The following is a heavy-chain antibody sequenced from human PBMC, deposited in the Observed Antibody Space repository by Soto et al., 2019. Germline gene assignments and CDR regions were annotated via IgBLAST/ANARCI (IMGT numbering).Heavy chain of an antibody. J-gene: IGHJ4*02. CDR1: VGSISSGGYS. CDR2: IYHSGST. V-gene: IGHV4-30-2*01. CDR3: ARLWFGEPVDY. D-gene: IGHD3-10*01. Sequence: PSETLSLTCAVSVGSISSGGYSWSWIRQPPGKGLEWIGYIYHSGSTYYNPSLKSRVTISVDRSKNQFSLKLSSVTAADTAVYYCARLWFGEPVDYWGQGTLVTVSS.